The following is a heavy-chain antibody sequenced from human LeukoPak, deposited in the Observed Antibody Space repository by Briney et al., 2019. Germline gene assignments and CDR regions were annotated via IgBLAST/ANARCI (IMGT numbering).Heavy chain of an antibody. CDR1: GGTFSSYA. D-gene: IGHD6-13*01. J-gene: IGHJ4*02. CDR2: MNPNSGNT. Sequence: ASVKVSCKASGGTFSSYAINWVRQATGQGLEWMGWMNPNSGNTGYAQKFQGRVTITRNTSISTAYMELSSLRSEDTAVYYCARAPSWGITAASYYFDYWGQGTLVTVSS. CDR3: ARAPSWGITAASYYFDY. V-gene: IGHV1-8*03.